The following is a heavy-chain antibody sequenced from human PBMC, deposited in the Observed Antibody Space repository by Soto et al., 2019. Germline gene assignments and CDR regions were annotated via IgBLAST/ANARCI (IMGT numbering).Heavy chain of an antibody. Sequence: PGESLKISCKGSGYSFTSYWIGWVRQMPGKGLEWMGIIYPGDSDTRYSPSFQGQVTISADKSISTTYLQWSSLKASDTAMYYCARLYSYYYGSGSYYPYYYYYYMDVWGKGTTVTAP. J-gene: IGHJ6*03. CDR1: GYSFTSYW. CDR2: IYPGDSDT. CDR3: ARLYSYYYGSGSYYPYYYYYYMDV. V-gene: IGHV5-51*01. D-gene: IGHD3-10*01.